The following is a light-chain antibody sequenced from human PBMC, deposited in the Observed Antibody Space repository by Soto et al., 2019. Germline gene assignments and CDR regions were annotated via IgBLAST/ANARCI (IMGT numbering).Light chain of an antibody. CDR3: QQYGTSSAYT. V-gene: IGKV3-20*01. Sequence: EIVLTQSPGTLSLSLGERATLSCRASQSVTGSHLAWYQQKPGQAPRLLIYGGSSRATGIPDKFSGSGSGTDFTLAISRLEPEDFAVYFCHCQQYGTSSAYTFGQGTKLEIK. J-gene: IGKJ2*01. CDR1: QSVTGSH. CDR2: GGS.